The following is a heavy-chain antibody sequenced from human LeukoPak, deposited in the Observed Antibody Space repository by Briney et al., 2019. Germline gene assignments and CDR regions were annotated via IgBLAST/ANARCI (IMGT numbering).Heavy chain of an antibody. J-gene: IGHJ4*02. CDR3: ARDLMIVMVEEEGSADY. CDR2: ISSSGSNR. V-gene: IGHV3-48*04. Sequence: GGSLRLSCAASGFTFSSYSMNWVREAPGKGLEWGSYISSSGSNRYYADSVKGRFTISRDNAKYSVYLQMNSLRAEDTAVYYCARDLMIVMVEEEGSADYWGQGTLVTVSS. CDR1: GFTFSSYS. D-gene: IGHD3-22*01.